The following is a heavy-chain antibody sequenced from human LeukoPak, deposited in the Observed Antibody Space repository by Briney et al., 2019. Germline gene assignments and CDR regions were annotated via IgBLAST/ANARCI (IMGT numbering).Heavy chain of an antibody. CDR3: ARVGVGAVRDAFDI. Sequence: SETLSLTCTVSDDSITMYYWTWIRQPPGKGLEWIGSIYYSGSTYYNPSLKSRVTISVDTSKNQFSLKLSSVTAADTAVYYCARVGVGAVRDAFDIWGQGTTVTVSS. CDR2: IYYSGST. V-gene: IGHV4-39*07. J-gene: IGHJ3*02. D-gene: IGHD1-26*01. CDR1: DDSITMYY.